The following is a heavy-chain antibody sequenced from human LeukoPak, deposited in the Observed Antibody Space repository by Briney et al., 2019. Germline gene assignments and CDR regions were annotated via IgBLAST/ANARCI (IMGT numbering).Heavy chain of an antibody. CDR1: GFTFSSYA. Sequence: PGGSLRLSCAASGFTFSSYAMSWVRQAPGKGLEWVSAISSSDDGTYHAGSVRGRFTISRDSSKNTLYLQMNNLRTEDAAIYYCAKAPVTSCRGAFCYPLDPWGQGTLVTVSS. CDR3: AKAPVTSCRGAFCYPLDP. J-gene: IGHJ5*02. V-gene: IGHV3-23*01. CDR2: ISSSDDGT. D-gene: IGHD2-15*01.